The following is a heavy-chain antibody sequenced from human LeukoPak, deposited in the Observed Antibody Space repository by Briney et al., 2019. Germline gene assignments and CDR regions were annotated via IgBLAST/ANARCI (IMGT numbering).Heavy chain of an antibody. D-gene: IGHD3-9*01. J-gene: IGHJ4*02. CDR2: IYYSGST. V-gene: IGHV4-61*01. CDR1: GGSVSSGSYY. CDR3: TRSLDWFIFDY. Sequence: SETLSLTCTVSGGSVSSGSYYWSWIRQPPGKGLEWIGYIYYSGSTNYNPSLKSRVTISVDTSKNQFSLKLSPVTAADTAVYYCTRSLDWFIFDYWGQGTLVTVSS.